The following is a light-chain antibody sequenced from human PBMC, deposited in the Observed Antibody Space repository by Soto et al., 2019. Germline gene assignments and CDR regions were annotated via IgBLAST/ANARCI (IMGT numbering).Light chain of an antibody. J-gene: IGKJ4*01. V-gene: IGKV1-12*01. CDR3: QQINSFPPT. CDR1: RNIKTS. CDR2: DAS. Sequence: DIQMTQSPSSVSASVGDRVTITCRASRNIKTSLAWYQQRPGKGPELLIYDASTLQSGVPSRIGGSGSGTEFNLTISRLKPEDFEIFYCQQINSFPPTFGGGTKV.